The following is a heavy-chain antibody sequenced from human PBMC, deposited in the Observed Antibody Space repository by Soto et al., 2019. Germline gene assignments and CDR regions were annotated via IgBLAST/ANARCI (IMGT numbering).Heavy chain of an antibody. J-gene: IGHJ4*02. D-gene: IGHD2-2*01. CDR2: ISYDGSNK. V-gene: IGHV3-30-3*01. CDR1: GFTFSSYA. Sequence: GGSLRLSCAASGFTFSSYAMHWVRQAPGKGLEWVAVISYDGSNKHYADSVKGRFTISRDNSKNTLYLQMNSLRAEDTAVYYCAKDSWSGPAAMSIVLIDWGQGTLVTVSS. CDR3: AKDSWSGPAAMSIVLID.